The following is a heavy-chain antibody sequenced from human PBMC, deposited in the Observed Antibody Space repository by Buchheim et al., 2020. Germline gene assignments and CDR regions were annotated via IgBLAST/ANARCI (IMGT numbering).Heavy chain of an antibody. D-gene: IGHD3-10*01. Sequence: QLQLQESGPGLVKPSETLFLTCTVSGGSISSSNYYWGWIRQSPGKGLEWVGTIHYSGSTYYNPPLKSRGTISLDTSKNQFSLKLSSVTAADTAVYYCAGRQNYGSGRYGVDVWGQGIT. CDR3: AGRQNYGSGRYGVDV. CDR2: IHYSGST. V-gene: IGHV4-39*07. J-gene: IGHJ6*02. CDR1: GGSISSSNYY.